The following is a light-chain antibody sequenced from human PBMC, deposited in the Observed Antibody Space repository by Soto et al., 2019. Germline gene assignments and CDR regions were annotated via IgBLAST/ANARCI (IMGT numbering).Light chain of an antibody. V-gene: IGKV1-5*03. J-gene: IGKJ3*01. CDR2: KAS. CDR3: QQYNNWPSVT. CDR1: QSISSW. Sequence: DIQMTQSPSTLSASVGDRVTITCRASQSISSWLAWYQQKPGKAPKLLIYKASSLESGVPSRFSGSGSGTEFTLTISSLQPDDFATYYCQQYNNWPSVTFGPGTKVDIK.